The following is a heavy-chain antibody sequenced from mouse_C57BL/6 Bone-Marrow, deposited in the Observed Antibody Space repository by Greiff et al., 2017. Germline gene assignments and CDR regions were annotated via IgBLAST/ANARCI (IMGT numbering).Heavy chain of an antibody. CDR1: GYTFTSYW. D-gene: IGHD1-1*01. CDR3: ARRGITTVVATNAMDY. CDR2: IYPGSGST. J-gene: IGHJ4*01. V-gene: IGHV1-55*01. Sequence: VQLKQPGAELVKPGASVKMSCKASGYTFTSYWITWVKQRPGQGLEWIGDIYPGSGSTNYNEKFKSKATLTVDTSSSTAYMQLSSLTSEDSAVYYCARRGITTVVATNAMDYWGQGTSVTVSS.